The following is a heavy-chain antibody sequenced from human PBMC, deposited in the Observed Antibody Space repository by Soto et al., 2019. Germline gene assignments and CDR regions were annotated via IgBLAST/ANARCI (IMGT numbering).Heavy chain of an antibody. CDR2: ISWNSGSI. V-gene: IGHV3-9*01. D-gene: IGHD6-6*01. Sequence: PGGSLRLSCAASGFTFDDYAMHWVRQAPGKGLEWVSGISWNSGSIGYADSVKGRFTISRDNAKNSLYLQMNSLRAEDTALYYCAKVSLRNLIVSSSEEFDYWGQGTLVTVSS. CDR3: AKVSLRNLIVSSSEEFDY. J-gene: IGHJ4*02. CDR1: GFTFDDYA.